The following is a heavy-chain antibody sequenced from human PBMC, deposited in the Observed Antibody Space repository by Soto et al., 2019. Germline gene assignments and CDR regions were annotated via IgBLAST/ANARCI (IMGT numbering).Heavy chain of an antibody. J-gene: IGHJ6*03. CDR3: AKGGYCSSTSCYYYYYYYYMDV. D-gene: IGHD2-2*03. CDR1: GFTFSSYA. CDR2: ISGSGGST. V-gene: IGHV3-23*01. Sequence: EVQLLESGGGLVQPGGSLRLSCAASGFTFSSYAMSWVRQAPGKGLEWVSAISGSGGSTYYADSVKGRFTISRDNSKNTLYLQMNSLRAEDTAVYYWAKGGYCSSTSCYYYYYYYYMDVWGKGTTVTVSS.